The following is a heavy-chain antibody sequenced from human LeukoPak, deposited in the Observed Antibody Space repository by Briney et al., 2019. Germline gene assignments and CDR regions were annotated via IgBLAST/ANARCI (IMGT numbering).Heavy chain of an antibody. CDR2: MDDSGAHT. V-gene: IGHV3-64*02. CDR3: ARDGKAKNDF. D-gene: IGHD1-26*01. CDR1: GFTFSRYA. Sequence: GGLRLSCAASGFTFSRYAMQWVRQAPDKRLEYVSGMDDSGAHTYYADSVKGRFTMSRDNSRDTLYLQMGSLRPEDTAVYYCARDGKAKNDFWGQGTLVTVST. J-gene: IGHJ4*02.